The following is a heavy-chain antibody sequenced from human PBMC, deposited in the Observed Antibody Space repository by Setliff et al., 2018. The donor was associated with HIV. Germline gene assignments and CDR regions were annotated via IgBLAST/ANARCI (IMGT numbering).Heavy chain of an antibody. CDR1: GFTFDDYA. V-gene: IGHV3-9*01. CDR3: ARADAGMAYMDV. Sequence: GGSLRLSCAASGFTFDDYAMHWVRQAPGKGLEWVSGISWNSGSIGYADSVKGRFTISRDNAKNSLYLQMNSLRVEDTAVHYCARADAGMAYMDVWGKGTTVTVSS. CDR2: ISWNSGSI. D-gene: IGHD5-18*01. J-gene: IGHJ6*03.